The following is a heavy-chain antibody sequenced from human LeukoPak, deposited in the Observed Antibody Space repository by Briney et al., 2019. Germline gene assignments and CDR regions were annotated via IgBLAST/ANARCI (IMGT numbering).Heavy chain of an antibody. J-gene: IGHJ4*02. Sequence: GGSLRLSCAASGFTFSSYAMHWVRQAPGKGLEWVAVISYDGSNKYYADSVKGRFTISRDNSKNTLYLQMNSLRAEDTAVYYCAPDSPGPWGQGALVTVSS. D-gene: IGHD3-22*01. V-gene: IGHV3-30*04. CDR1: GFTFSSYA. CDR3: APDSPGP. CDR2: ISYDGSNK.